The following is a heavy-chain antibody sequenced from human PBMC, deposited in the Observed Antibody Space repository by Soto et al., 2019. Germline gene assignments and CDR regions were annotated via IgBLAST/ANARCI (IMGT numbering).Heavy chain of an antibody. V-gene: IGHV3-9*01. CDR3: AKGLSGIVVVPVDY. J-gene: IGHJ4*02. CDR2: ISWNSGSI. D-gene: IGHD2-2*01. Sequence: EVQLVESGGGLVQPGRSLRLSCAASGFTFDDYAMHWVRQAPGKGLEWVSGISWNSGSIGYADSVKGRFTISRDNAKNSLYLQMNSLRAEDTALYNCAKGLSGIVVVPVDYWGQGTLVTVSS. CDR1: GFTFDDYA.